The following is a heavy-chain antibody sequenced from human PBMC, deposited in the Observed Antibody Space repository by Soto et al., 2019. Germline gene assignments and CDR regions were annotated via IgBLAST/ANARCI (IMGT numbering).Heavy chain of an antibody. J-gene: IGHJ5*02. D-gene: IGHD5-18*01. CDR1: GFTFSSYA. CDR3: ARELDTAMVTGEDWFDP. V-gene: IGHV3-30-3*01. Sequence: QVQLVESGGGVVQPGRSLRLSCAASGFTFSSYAMHWVRQAPGKGLEWVAVIAYDGSNKYYADSVKGRFTISRDNSKNTLYLQMNSLRAEDTAGYYCARELDTAMVTGEDWFDPWGQGTLGTVSS. CDR2: IAYDGSNK.